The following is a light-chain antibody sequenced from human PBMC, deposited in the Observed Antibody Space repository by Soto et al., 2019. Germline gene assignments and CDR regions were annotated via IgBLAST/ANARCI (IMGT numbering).Light chain of an antibody. Sequence: QSVLTQPPSVSAAPRQRVTISCSGSSSNIGNNAVNWYQQLPGKAPKLLIYFDDLLPSGVSNRFSGSKSGTSASLAISGLQSEDEADYYFAAWDGSLNAYVFGTGTKVTVL. CDR1: SSNIGNNA. CDR3: AAWDGSLNAYV. CDR2: FDD. V-gene: IGLV1-36*01. J-gene: IGLJ1*01.